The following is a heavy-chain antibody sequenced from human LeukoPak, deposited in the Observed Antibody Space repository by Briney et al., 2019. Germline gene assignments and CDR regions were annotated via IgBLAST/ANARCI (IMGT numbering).Heavy chain of an antibody. Sequence: PSETLSLTCTLSGGSISSSSYYWGWIRQPPGKGLEWIGSIYYSGSTYYNPSLKSRVTISVDTSKNQFSLKLSSVTAADTAVYYCASRRGYYDYVWGSYRLDYWGQGTLVTVSS. J-gene: IGHJ4*02. V-gene: IGHV4-39*01. CDR1: GGSISSSSYY. CDR3: ASRRGYYDYVWGSYRLDY. D-gene: IGHD3-16*02. CDR2: IYYSGST.